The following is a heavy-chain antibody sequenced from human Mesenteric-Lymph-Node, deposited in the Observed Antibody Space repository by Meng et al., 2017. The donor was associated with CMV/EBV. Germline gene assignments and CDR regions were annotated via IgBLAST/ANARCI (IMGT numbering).Heavy chain of an antibody. CDR2: ISYDGSNK. J-gene: IGHJ5*02. D-gene: IGHD2-2*01. CDR1: GFTFSNFA. Sequence: SCEASGFTFSNFAMHWVRQAPGKGLEWVAVISYDGSNKDYADSVQGRFTISRDNSKNTLDLQMNSLRPEDTAVYYCARSPYQPRWFDPWGQGTLVTVSS. V-gene: IGHV3-30-3*01. CDR3: ARSPYQPRWFDP.